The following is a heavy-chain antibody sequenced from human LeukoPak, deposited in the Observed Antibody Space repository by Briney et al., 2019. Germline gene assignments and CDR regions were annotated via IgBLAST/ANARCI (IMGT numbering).Heavy chain of an antibody. D-gene: IGHD3-10*01. V-gene: IGHV1-69*04. CDR3: ARELDYYGSGSSSAFDI. Sequence: GASVKVSCKASGGTFSSYAISWVRQAPGQGLEWMERIIPILGIANYAQKFQGRVTITADKSTSTAYMELSSLRSEDTAVYYCARELDYYGSGSSSAFDIWGQGTMVTVSS. J-gene: IGHJ3*02. CDR2: IIPILGIA. CDR1: GGTFSSYA.